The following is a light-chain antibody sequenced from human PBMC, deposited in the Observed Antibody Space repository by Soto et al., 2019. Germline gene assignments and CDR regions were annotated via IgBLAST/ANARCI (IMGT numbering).Light chain of an antibody. CDR3: QASDSSNVV. V-gene: IGLV3-1*01. CDR2: QNT. Sequence: SSELTQPPSVSVSPGQTASITCSGANLGESYASWFQQKPGQSPVLVIYQNTIRTSGIPERFSGSNSGNTATLTISGTQAMDEAAYYCQASDSSNVVFGGGTKLTVL. CDR1: NLGESY. J-gene: IGLJ2*01.